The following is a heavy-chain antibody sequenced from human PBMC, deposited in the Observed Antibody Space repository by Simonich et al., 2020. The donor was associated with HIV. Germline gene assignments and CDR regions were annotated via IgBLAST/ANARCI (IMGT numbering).Heavy chain of an antibody. CDR1: GGSFSGYY. V-gene: IGHV4-34*01. CDR3: ARRTGYDLDY. J-gene: IGHJ4*02. D-gene: IGHD5-12*01. Sequence: QVHLQQWGAGLFKPSETLSLTCAVYGGSFSGYYWTWIRQPPGKGLEWFGEINHRGSTDFNPSLKSRVTISVDTSKNQFSLKLSSVTAADTAVYYCARRTGYDLDYWGQGTLVTVSS. CDR2: INHRGST.